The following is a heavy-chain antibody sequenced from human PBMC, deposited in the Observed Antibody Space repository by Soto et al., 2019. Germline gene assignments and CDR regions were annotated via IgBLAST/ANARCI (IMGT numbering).Heavy chain of an antibody. CDR2: ISWNSGSI. V-gene: IGHV3-9*01. D-gene: IGHD6-19*01. CDR3: AKPGAPDYRSGWYGVDY. Sequence: EVQLVESGGGLVQPGRSLRLSCAASGFTFDDYAMHWVRQAPGKGLEWVSGISWNSGSIDYADSVKGRFTISRDNAKNXXYLHMNSLRAEDAALYYCAKPGAPDYRSGWYGVDYWGQGTLVTVSS. CDR1: GFTFDDYA. J-gene: IGHJ4*02.